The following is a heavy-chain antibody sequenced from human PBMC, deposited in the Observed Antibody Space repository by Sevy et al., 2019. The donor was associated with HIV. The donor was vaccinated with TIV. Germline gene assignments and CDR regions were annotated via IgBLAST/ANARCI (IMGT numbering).Heavy chain of an antibody. J-gene: IGHJ6*03. CDR3: VNESYFSYYMDV. Sequence: GGSLRLSCAASGFTFDDYSMHWVRQVPGKGLQWVSFINWNSATTYYADSVKGRFTISRDNIKNSLYLQMNRLTSEDTALYFCVNESYFSYYMDVWGKGTTVTVSS. CDR1: GFTFDDYS. V-gene: IGHV3-43*01. CDR2: INWNSATT.